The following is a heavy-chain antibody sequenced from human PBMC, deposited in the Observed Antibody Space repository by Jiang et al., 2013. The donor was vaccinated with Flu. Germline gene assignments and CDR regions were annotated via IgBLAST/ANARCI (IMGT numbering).Heavy chain of an antibody. CDR1: GYSFTSYD. CDR2: MNPKNGKT. J-gene: IGHJ4*02. V-gene: IGHV1-8*01. Sequence: SGAEVKKPGASVKVSCKASGYSFTSYDFNWVRQATGQGLQWMGWMNPKNGKTGYAQNFQGRVTMTRDTSISTAYMELSSLSSEDTGVYYCARGSREGRSPPDFDYWGQGTLVTVSS. CDR3: ARGSREGRSPPDFDY.